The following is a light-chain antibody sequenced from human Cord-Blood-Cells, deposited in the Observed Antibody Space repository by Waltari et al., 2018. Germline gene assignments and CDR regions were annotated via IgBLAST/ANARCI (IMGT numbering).Light chain of an antibody. CDR3: CSYAGSSTWV. J-gene: IGLJ3*02. V-gene: IGLV2-23*01. CDR2: EGS. CDR1: RSVVGRYNL. Sequence: QSALTQPASGSGSPGQSITISCTGTRSVVGRYNLVSWYQQHPGKAPKLMIYEGSKRPSGVSNRFSGSKSGNTASLTISGLQAEDEADYYCCSYAGSSTWVFGGGTKLTVL.